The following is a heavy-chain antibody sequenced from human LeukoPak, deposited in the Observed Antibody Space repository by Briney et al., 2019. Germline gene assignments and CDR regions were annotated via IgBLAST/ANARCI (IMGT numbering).Heavy chain of an antibody. Sequence: SETLSLTCAVYGGSFSGYYWSWIRQPPGKGLEWIGEINHSGSTNYNPSLKSRVTISVDTSKNQFSLKLSSVTAADTAVYYCARFEVNVRRSGYRLGWYFDLWGRGTLVTVSS. CDR1: GGSFSGYY. J-gene: IGHJ2*01. D-gene: IGHD3-22*01. CDR2: INHSGST. CDR3: ARFEVNVRRSGYRLGWYFDL. V-gene: IGHV4-34*01.